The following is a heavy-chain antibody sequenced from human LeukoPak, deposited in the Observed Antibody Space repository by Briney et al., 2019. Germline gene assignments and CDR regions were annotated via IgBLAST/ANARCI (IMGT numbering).Heavy chain of an antibody. Sequence: EASVKVSCKASGGTFSSYAISWVRQAPGQGLEWMGRIIPILGIANYAQKFQGRVTITADKSTSTAYMELSSLRSEDTAVYYCARSVSGSSSWSGYFDYWGQGTLVTVSS. CDR1: GGTFSSYA. V-gene: IGHV1-69*04. J-gene: IGHJ4*02. CDR2: IIPILGIA. CDR3: ARSVSGSSSWSGYFDY. D-gene: IGHD6-13*01.